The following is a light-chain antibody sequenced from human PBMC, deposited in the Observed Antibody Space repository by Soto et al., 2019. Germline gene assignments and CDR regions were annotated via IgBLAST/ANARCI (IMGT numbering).Light chain of an antibody. CDR2: AAS. CDR3: QQYGSTPIT. J-gene: IGKJ5*01. Sequence: DIVLTQSPGILSLSPGERATLSCRASQRVSSSYLGWYQQKPGQAPRLLIYAASSRATGIPDRFSGSGSGTDLNLTSDRLEPEDFAVYYCQQYGSTPITFGQGNRLEIK. CDR1: QRVSSSY. V-gene: IGKV3-20*01.